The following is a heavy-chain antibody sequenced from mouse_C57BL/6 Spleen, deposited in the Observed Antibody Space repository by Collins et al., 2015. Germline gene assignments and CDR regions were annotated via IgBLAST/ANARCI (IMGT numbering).Heavy chain of an antibody. CDR1: GYSFTGYY. CDR3: ARWGGLYGSFAY. J-gene: IGHJ3*01. CDR2: INPSTGGT. V-gene: IGHV1-42*01. D-gene: IGHD1-1*01. Sequence: EVQLQQSGPELVKPGASVKISCKASGYSFTGYYMNWVKQSPEKSLEWIGEINPSTGGTTYNQKFKAKATLTVDKSSSTAYMQLKSLTSEDSAVYYCARWGGLYGSFAYWGQGTLVTVSA.